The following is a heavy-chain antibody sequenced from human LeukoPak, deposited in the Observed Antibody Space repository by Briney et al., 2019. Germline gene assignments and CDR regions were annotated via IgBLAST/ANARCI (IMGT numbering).Heavy chain of an antibody. CDR3: ARGYILSPEYTDY. CDR1: GGSISSYY. D-gene: IGHD1-14*01. CDR2: IYYSGST. J-gene: IGHJ4*02. Sequence: SETLSLTCTVSGGSISSYYWSWIRQPPGKGLEWIGYIYYSGSTSYNPSLKSRVTISLDTSKNQFSLKLSSVTAADTAVYYCARGYILSPEYTDYWGQGTLVTVSS. V-gene: IGHV4-59*01.